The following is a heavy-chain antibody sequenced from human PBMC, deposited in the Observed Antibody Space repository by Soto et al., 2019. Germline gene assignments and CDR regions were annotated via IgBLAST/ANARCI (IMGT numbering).Heavy chain of an antibody. CDR1: GFTFSSYG. Sequence: GGSLRLSCAASGFTFSSYGMHWVRQAPGKGLEWVAVISYDGSNKYYADSVKGRFTISRDNSKNTLYLQMNSLRAEDTAVYYCAKDRREGQQLVAFLFDYWGQGTLVTVSS. D-gene: IGHD6-6*01. J-gene: IGHJ4*02. CDR3: AKDRREGQQLVAFLFDY. CDR2: ISYDGSNK. V-gene: IGHV3-30*18.